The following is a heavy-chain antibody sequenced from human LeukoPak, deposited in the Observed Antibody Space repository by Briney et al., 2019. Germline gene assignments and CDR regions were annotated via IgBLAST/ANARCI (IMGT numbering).Heavy chain of an antibody. CDR3: ARATYYYDSSGYYPSASTDV. J-gene: IGHJ6*04. Sequence: ASVKVSCKASGYTFTGYYMHWVRQAPGQGLEWMGRINPNSGGTNYAQKFQGRVTMTRDTSISTAYMELSRLRSDDTAVYYCARATYYYDSSGYYPSASTDVWGKGTTVTVSS. CDR1: GYTFTGYY. CDR2: INPNSGGT. V-gene: IGHV1-2*06. D-gene: IGHD3-22*01.